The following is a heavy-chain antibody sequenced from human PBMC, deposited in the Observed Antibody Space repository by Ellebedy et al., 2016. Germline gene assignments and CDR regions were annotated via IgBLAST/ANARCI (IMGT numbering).Heavy chain of an antibody. Sequence: GESLKISCAASGFTFSSYWMHWVRQAPGKGLVWVSRINSDGSGTSYADSVKGRFTISRDNAKNTLYVQMNSLRAEDTAVYYCARDHGSLDYYYGMDVWGQGTTVTVSS. V-gene: IGHV3-74*01. CDR3: ARDHGSLDYYYGMDV. CDR1: GFTFSSYW. J-gene: IGHJ6*02. CDR2: INSDGSGT.